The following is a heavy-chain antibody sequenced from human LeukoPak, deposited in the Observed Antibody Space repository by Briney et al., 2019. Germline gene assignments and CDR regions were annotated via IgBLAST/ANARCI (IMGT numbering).Heavy chain of an antibody. V-gene: IGHV1-18*01. D-gene: IGHD6-19*01. CDR3: ARDSSGANWFDP. J-gene: IGHJ5*02. CDR1: GYTFTSYG. CDR2: ISAYNGNT. Sequence: ASVKVSCTASGYTFTSYGISWVRQAPGQGLEWMGWISAYNGNTNYAQKLQGRVTMTTDTSTSTAYMELRSLRSDDTAVYYCARDSSGANWFDPWGQGTLVTVSS.